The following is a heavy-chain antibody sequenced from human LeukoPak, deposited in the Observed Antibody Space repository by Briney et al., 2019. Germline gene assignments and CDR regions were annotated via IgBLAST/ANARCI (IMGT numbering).Heavy chain of an antibody. CDR3: AKDRNLVWLPLDY. J-gene: IGHJ4*02. V-gene: IGHV3-23*01. CDR2: ISGSGGST. CDR1: GFTFSSYA. Sequence: SGGSLRLSCAASGFTFSSYAMSWVRQAPGKGLEWVSAISGSGGSTYYADSVKGRFTISRDNSKNTLYLQMNSLRAEDTAVYYCAKDRNLVWLPLDYWGQGTLVTVSS. D-gene: IGHD3-3*01.